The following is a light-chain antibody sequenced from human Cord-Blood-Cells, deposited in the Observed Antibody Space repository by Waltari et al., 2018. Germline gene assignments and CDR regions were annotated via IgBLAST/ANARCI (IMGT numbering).Light chain of an antibody. CDR1: SLRSSY. J-gene: IGLJ1*01. CDR3: NSRDSSGNHYV. CDR2: GKN. Sequence: SSELTQDPAVSVALGKTVRITCKGDSLRSSYASWYQQKPGQAPVLVIYGKNNRPSGIPDRFSGSSSGNTASLTITGAQAEDEADYYCNSRDSSGNHYVFGTGTKVTVL. V-gene: IGLV3-19*01.